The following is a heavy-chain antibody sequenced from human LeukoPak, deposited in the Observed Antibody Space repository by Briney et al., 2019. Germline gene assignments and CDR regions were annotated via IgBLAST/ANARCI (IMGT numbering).Heavy chain of an antibody. D-gene: IGHD6-19*01. CDR2: IYYSGST. V-gene: IGHV4-59*01. J-gene: IGHJ4*02. CDR3: ARDGSGSSGWYNFDY. Sequence: SETLPLTCTVSGGSISSYYWSWIRQPPGKGLEWIGYIYYSGSTNYNPSLKSRVTISVDTSKNQFSLKLSSVTAADTAVYYCARDGSGSSGWYNFDYWGQGTLVTVSS. CDR1: GGSISSYY.